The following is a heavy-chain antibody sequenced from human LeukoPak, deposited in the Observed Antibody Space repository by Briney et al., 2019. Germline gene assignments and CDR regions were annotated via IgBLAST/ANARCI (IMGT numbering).Heavy chain of an antibody. J-gene: IGHJ4*02. CDR1: GFTFSSYA. Sequence: PGGSLRLSCAASGFTFSSYAMHWVRQAPGKGLEYVSAISSYGGSTYYANSVKGRFTISRDNSKNTLYLQMGSLRAEDMAVYYCARGSSVEKQLPNDYWGQGTLVTVSS. V-gene: IGHV3-64*01. D-gene: IGHD6-13*01. CDR3: ARGSSVEKQLPNDY. CDR2: ISSYGGST.